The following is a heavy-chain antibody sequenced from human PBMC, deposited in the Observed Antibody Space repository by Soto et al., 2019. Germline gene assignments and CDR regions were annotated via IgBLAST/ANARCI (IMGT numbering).Heavy chain of an antibody. Sequence: SETLSLTCTVSGLSINSRSYSWGWIRQPPGKGLEWIGTFYNNENPNYNPSLKSRVTISVDTSKNQFSLKLSSVTAADTALYYCARPRYFDWLAQEYNWFDPWGQGTLVTVS. V-gene: IGHV4-39*01. J-gene: IGHJ5*02. D-gene: IGHD3-9*01. CDR2: FYNNENP. CDR3: ARPRYFDWLAQEYNWFDP. CDR1: GLSINSRSYS.